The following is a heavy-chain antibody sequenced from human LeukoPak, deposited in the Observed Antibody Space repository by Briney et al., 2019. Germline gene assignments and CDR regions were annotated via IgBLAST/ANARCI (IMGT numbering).Heavy chain of an antibody. CDR1: GGSFSGYY. V-gene: IGHV4-34*01. Sequence: SETLSLTCAVYGGSFSGYYWSWVRQPPGKGLEWIGEINHSGSTNYNPSLKSRVNISVDTSKNQFSLKLSSVTAADTAVYYCARGKATIVGAFDVWGQGTMVTVSS. CDR3: ARGKATIVGAFDV. J-gene: IGHJ3*01. D-gene: IGHD5-24*01. CDR2: INHSGST.